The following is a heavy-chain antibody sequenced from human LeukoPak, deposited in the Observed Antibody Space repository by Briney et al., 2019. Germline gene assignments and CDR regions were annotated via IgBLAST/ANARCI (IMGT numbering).Heavy chain of an antibody. V-gene: IGHV3-53*01. Sequence: GGSLRLSCAASGFTVNSNYMSWVRQSPGKGLEWVSVVYSGGSTYYTDSVKGRFTISRDNSKNTLYLQMNSLRAEDTAVYYCATTYCSSTSCYPYYFDYWGQGTLVTVSS. CDR3: ATTYCSSTSCYPYYFDY. CDR2: VYSGGST. D-gene: IGHD2-2*01. CDR1: GFTVNSNY. J-gene: IGHJ4*02.